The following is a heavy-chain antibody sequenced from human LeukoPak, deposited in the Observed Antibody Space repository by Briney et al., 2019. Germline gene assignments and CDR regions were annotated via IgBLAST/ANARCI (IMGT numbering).Heavy chain of an antibody. Sequence: PGGSLRLSCAASGFTFSSYAMSWVRQAPGKGLEWVGRIKSESDGGTTDYAAPVKGRFTISRDDSKNTLYLQMNSLNTEDTAVYYCTTDLGITMVRGVIILRGQGTLVTVSS. D-gene: IGHD3-10*01. V-gene: IGHV3-15*01. CDR2: IKSESDGGTT. CDR3: TTDLGITMVRGVIIL. CDR1: GFTFSSYA. J-gene: IGHJ4*02.